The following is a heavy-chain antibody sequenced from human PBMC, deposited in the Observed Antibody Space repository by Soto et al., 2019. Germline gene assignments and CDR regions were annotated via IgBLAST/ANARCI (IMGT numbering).Heavy chain of an antibody. Sequence: PSETLSLTCAVSGGSISNYYWSWIRQPPGKGLEWIGYIYYSGSTNYDPSLKSRVTISVDTSKNQFSLKLSSVTAADTAVYYCARGPYDSPFDPWGQGTRVTVSS. CDR2: IYYSGST. CDR1: GGSISNYY. CDR3: ARGPYDSPFDP. D-gene: IGHD5-12*01. V-gene: IGHV4-59*12. J-gene: IGHJ5*02.